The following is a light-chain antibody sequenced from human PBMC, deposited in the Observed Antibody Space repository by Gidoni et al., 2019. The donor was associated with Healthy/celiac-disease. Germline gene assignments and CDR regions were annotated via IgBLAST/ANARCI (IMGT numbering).Light chain of an antibody. CDR1: QSHLHRNGYNY. Sequence: DLVMTQSPLSLPVTPGEPASISCRSSQSHLHRNGYNYLAWYLQKPGPSHQLLIYLGSNRASGVPDRFSGSGSGTDFTLKISRVEAEDVGVYYCMQALQTPYTFGPGTKVDIK. V-gene: IGKV2-28*01. J-gene: IGKJ3*01. CDR3: MQALQTPYT. CDR2: LGS.